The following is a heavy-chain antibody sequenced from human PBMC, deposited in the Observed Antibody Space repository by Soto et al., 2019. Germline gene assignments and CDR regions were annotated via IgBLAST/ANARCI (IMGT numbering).Heavy chain of an antibody. CDR1: GYTFTSYG. J-gene: IGHJ4*02. CDR2: INVYNGNT. CDR3: ARDTSRGEYDY. D-gene: IGHD4-17*01. Sequence: VQLVQSGAEVKKPGASVKVSCKASGYTFTSYGISWVRQAPGQGLEWMGWINVYNGNTNYAKKLQGRVTMTTDTPTSTSYLDLRSLRSDDTAVYFCARDTSRGEYDYWGQGTLVTVSS. V-gene: IGHV1-18*01.